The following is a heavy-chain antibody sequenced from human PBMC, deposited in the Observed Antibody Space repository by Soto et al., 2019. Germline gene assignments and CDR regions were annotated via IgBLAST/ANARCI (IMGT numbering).Heavy chain of an antibody. CDR2: LSDSGGSI. V-gene: IGHV3-23*01. CDR1: GFTFSSHA. J-gene: IGHJ4*02. D-gene: IGHD6-13*01. Sequence: GGSLRLSCTASGFTFSSHAMTWVRQAPGKGLEWVSGLSDSGGSIYYADSVKGRFTISRDNSMNTLYLQMKTLRAEDTAVYYCAKVSSSWYAGFFDLWGQGTLLTVSS. CDR3: AKVSSSWYAGFFDL.